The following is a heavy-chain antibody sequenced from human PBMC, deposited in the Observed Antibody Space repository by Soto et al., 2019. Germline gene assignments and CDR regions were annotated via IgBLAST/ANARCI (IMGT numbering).Heavy chain of an antibody. J-gene: IGHJ2*01. CDR1: GGSISSYY. CDR3: ARAASSGSATYYPLHWYFDL. V-gene: IGHV4-59*01. Sequence: QVQLQESGPGLVKPSETLSLTCNVSGGSISSYYWSWIRQPPGKGLEWIGYIYDSGSTNYNPSLRSRLTISVDTSKKQFSRRPSAVTAADTAFYYCARAASSGSATYYPLHWYFDLWGRGTLVTVSS. D-gene: IGHD3-10*01. CDR2: IYDSGST.